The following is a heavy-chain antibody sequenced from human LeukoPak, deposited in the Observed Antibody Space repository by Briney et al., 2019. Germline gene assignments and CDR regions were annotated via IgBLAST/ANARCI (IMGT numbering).Heavy chain of an antibody. Sequence: PSETLPLTCTVSGGSISSSSYYWGWIRQPPGKGLEWIGSIYYSGSTYYNPSLKSRVTISVDTSKNQFSLKLSSVTAADTAVYYCARDKGVIDAFDIWGQGTMVTVSS. J-gene: IGHJ3*02. CDR2: IYYSGST. CDR1: GGSISSSSYY. V-gene: IGHV4-39*07. CDR3: ARDKGVIDAFDI. D-gene: IGHD3-10*01.